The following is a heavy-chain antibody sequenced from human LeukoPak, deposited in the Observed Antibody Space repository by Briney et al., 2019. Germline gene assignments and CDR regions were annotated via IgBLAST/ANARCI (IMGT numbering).Heavy chain of an antibody. CDR1: GYSISSGYY. Sequence: SETLSLTCTVSGYSISSGYYWSWIRQPPGKGLEWIGEINHSGSTNYNPSLKSRVTISVDTSKNQFSLKLSSVTAADTAVYYCARTEYSRALDYWGQGTLVTVSS. CDR3: ARTEYSRALDY. CDR2: INHSGST. J-gene: IGHJ4*02. V-gene: IGHV4-38-2*02. D-gene: IGHD6-6*01.